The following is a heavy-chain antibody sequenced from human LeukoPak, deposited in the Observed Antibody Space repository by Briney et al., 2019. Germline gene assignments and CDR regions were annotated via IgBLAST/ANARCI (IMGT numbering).Heavy chain of an antibody. D-gene: IGHD6-19*01. CDR1: GGSISSSSYY. CDR3: ARHGSGWYVVAANNWFDP. Sequence: PSETLSLTCTVSGGSISSSSYYWGWIRQPPGKGLEWIGSIYYSGSTYYNPSLKSRVTISIDTSKNQFSRKLSSVTAADTAVYYCARHGSGWYVVAANNWFDPWGQGTLVTVPS. J-gene: IGHJ5*02. CDR2: IYYSGST. V-gene: IGHV4-39*01.